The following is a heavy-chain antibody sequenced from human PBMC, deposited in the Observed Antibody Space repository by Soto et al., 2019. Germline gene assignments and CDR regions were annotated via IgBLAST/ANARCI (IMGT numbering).Heavy chain of an antibody. CDR1: GGTFSSYA. CDR3: AREKLTTVVTPPYFDY. Sequence: SVKVSCKASGGTFSSYAISWVRQAPGQGLEWMGGIIPIFGTANYAQKFQGRVTITADESTSTAYMELSSLRSEDTAVYYCAREKLTTVVTPPYFDYWGQGTLVTVSS. CDR2: IIPIFGTA. D-gene: IGHD4-17*01. J-gene: IGHJ4*02. V-gene: IGHV1-69*13.